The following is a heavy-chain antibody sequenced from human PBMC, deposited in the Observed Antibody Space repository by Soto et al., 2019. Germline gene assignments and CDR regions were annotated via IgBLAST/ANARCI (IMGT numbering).Heavy chain of an antibody. V-gene: IGHV4-4*02. D-gene: IGHD3-3*01. Sequence: CWRFIRKTPGKGLEWIGEIHHSGSTNYNPSLKSRVTISADKSKNQFFLNLASVTAADTAMYYCTRRGGGGSGVFMIAWLAPWRQGTSVTGSS. CDR1: C. J-gene: IGHJ5*02. CDR3: TRRGGGGSGVFMIAWLAP. CDR2: IHHSGST.